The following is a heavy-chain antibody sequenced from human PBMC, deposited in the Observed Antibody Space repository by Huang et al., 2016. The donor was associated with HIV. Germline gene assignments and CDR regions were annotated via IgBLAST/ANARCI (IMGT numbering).Heavy chain of an antibody. D-gene: IGHD3-10*01. CDR1: GGSIRSDNYY. J-gene: IGHJ4*02. Sequence: QLQLQESGPGLVKPSETLSLTCTVSGGSIRSDNYYWGWIRQPPGKGREGIGSIYYSGSTYYNPSLKSRVTITGDTSKNQFSLKMRSVTAADTAVYYCARLPGSITMIRGVITDPYWGQGTLVTVSS. V-gene: IGHV4-39*01. CDR2: IYYSGST. CDR3: ARLPGSITMIRGVITDPY.